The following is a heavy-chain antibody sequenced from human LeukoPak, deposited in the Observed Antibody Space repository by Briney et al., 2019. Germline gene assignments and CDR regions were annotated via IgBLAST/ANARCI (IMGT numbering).Heavy chain of an antibody. CDR2: ISSNGGST. D-gene: IGHD6-19*01. J-gene: IGHJ4*02. V-gene: IGHV3-64*01. CDR3: ARGGASVAGGWYFDY. CDR1: GFTFSSYA. Sequence: GGSLRLSCAASGFTFSSYAMHWVRQAPGTGLEYVSAISSNGGSTYYANSVKGRFTISRDNSKNTLYLQMGSLRAEDMAVYYCARGGASVAGGWYFDYWGQGTLVTVSS.